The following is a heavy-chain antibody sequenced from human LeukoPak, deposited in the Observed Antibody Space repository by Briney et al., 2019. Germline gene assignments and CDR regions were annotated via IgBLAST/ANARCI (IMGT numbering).Heavy chain of an antibody. CDR1: GYIFTSYF. D-gene: IGHD6-19*01. Sequence: ASVKVSCKASGYIFTSYFMHWVRQAPGKGLEWMGGFDPEDGETIYAQKFQGRVTMTEDTSTDTAYMELSSLRSEDTAVYYCATYIQWLVPFDYWGQGTLVTVSS. J-gene: IGHJ4*02. CDR2: FDPEDGET. V-gene: IGHV1-24*01. CDR3: ATYIQWLVPFDY.